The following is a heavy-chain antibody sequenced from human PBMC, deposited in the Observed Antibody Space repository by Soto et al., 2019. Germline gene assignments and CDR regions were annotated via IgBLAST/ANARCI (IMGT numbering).Heavy chain of an antibody. V-gene: IGHV3-74*03. D-gene: IGHD7-27*01. CDR3: KRGPQSSSSGAGDY. CDR2: INEDGVNT. CDR1: GFMVSMYW. J-gene: IGHJ4*02. Sequence: GGSLTLACEASGFMVSMYWMDWVRQVPGKGPVWVSRINEDGVNTTYADCVKGRFTISRDNDKNTLYLQLDSLRVEDTSMYYCKRGPQSSSSGAGDYWGQGTTVTVSS.